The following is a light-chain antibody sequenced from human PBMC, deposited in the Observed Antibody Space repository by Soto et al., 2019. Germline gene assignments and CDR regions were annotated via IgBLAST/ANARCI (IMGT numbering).Light chain of an antibody. CDR1: SSDVGGYNF. Sequence: QSVLTQPPSASGSPGRSVTISCTGTSSDVGGYNFVSWYQQHPGKAPKLLVYEVDKRPSGVPDRFSGSKSGNRASLTVSGLQAEDEADYYCTSYTSRNDFVVFGGGTKLTVL. J-gene: IGLJ2*01. CDR3: TSYTSRNDFVV. CDR2: EVD. V-gene: IGLV2-8*01.